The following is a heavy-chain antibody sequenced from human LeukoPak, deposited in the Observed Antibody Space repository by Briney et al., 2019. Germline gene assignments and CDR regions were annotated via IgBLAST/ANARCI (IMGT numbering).Heavy chain of an antibody. J-gene: IGHJ6*03. D-gene: IGHD6-19*01. CDR2: INWNGGST. V-gene: IGHV3-20*04. Sequence: GSLRLSCEASGFTFDDYGMSWVRQAPGKGLEWVSGINWNGGSTGYADSVKGRFTISRDNAKNSLYLQMNSLRAEDTALYYCARVGWVDSSGWYGYAYSYYYYYYMDVWGKGTTVTVSS. CDR1: GFTFDDYG. CDR3: ARVGWVDSSGWYGYAYSYYYYYYMDV.